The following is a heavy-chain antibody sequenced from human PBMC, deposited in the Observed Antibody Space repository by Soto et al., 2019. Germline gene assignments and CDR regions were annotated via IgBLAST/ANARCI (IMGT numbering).Heavy chain of an antibody. Sequence: QVQLVQSGAEVKKPGSSVRVSCKASGRTFRSYAISWVRQAPGQGLEWMGGITPIYGTPNYAQKFQGRVTITADESASTAYMELGSLTSEDTAFYYCARTRGGYSSSRTGFDPWGQGTLVTVSS. CDR1: GRTFRSYA. CDR3: ARTRGGYSSSRTGFDP. V-gene: IGHV1-69*01. J-gene: IGHJ5*02. CDR2: ITPIYGTP. D-gene: IGHD6-6*01.